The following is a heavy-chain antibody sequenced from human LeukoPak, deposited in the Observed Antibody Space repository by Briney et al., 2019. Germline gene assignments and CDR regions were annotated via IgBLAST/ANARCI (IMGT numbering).Heavy chain of an antibody. J-gene: IGHJ4*02. D-gene: IGHD2-2*02. V-gene: IGHV3-23*01. CDR1: GFTFRYSA. Sequence: GGSLRLSCAASGFTFRYSAMSWVRQAPGKGLEWVSTVTGDGITTYYGNSVKGRFTISRDNSKNTVYLQLNSLRADDTAVYYCAKDSPLVGYTRDWSSNSFDHCGQGTLVTVSS. CDR2: VTGDGITT. CDR3: AKDSPLVGYTRDWSSNSFDH.